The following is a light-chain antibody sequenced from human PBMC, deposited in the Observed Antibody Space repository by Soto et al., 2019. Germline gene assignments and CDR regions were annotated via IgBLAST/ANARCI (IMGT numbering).Light chain of an antibody. J-gene: IGKJ1*01. CDR3: QQYKNWPST. CDR1: QNVTSD. V-gene: IGKV3-15*01. CDR2: GAS. Sequence: ETVMTHSPATLSVSPGERTTLSCRASQNVTSDLAWYQQKFGQSPRLLIYGASTRATGIPARFSGSGSGTEFTLTISTLQSEDFAVYYCQQYKNWPSTFGQGTKVEIK.